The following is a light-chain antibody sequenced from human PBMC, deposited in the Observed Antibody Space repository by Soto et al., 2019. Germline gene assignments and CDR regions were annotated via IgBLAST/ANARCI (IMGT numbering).Light chain of an antibody. CDR3: HQRGTWPET. J-gene: IGKJ1*01. Sequence: EIVLTQFPATLSLSPGERATLSCRASQSVSTYLAWYPQKPGQAPRLLIYGASNRATGIPARFSGSGSGTDFTLTIGSLEPEDSAVYYCHQRGTWPETFGQGTKVEIK. V-gene: IGKV3-11*01. CDR2: GAS. CDR1: QSVSTY.